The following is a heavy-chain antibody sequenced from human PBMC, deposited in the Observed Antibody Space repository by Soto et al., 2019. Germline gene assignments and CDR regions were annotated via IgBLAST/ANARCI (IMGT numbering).Heavy chain of an antibody. V-gene: IGHV1-8*01. CDR3: ATQIDTVMVFRD. J-gene: IGHJ4*02. CDR1: GYSFTSLD. CDR2: MEPSTGKT. Sequence: QVQLVQSGAEVREPGASVKVSCKASGYSFTSLDINWVRQTAGQGLEWMGWMEPSTGKTGYAQKFQGRVTMTRDTSINTAYMELTTLTSDDTAVYYCATQIDTVMVFRDWGQGTLVTVSS. D-gene: IGHD5-18*01.